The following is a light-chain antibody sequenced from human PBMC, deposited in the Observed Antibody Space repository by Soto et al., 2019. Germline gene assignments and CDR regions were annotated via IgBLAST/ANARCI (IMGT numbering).Light chain of an antibody. J-gene: IGKJ1*01. CDR2: GAS. Sequence: IQMTRCPSSQSACVGYRVTITRLASQSINTALNWYQQHPGKAPKVLLYGASNLQGGVPSRFSGSGSGSDFTLTIPRLQPEDFAIYYCQQTYSPPSITFGQGTKVDIK. V-gene: IGKV1-39*01. CDR3: QQTYSPPSIT. CDR1: QSINTA.